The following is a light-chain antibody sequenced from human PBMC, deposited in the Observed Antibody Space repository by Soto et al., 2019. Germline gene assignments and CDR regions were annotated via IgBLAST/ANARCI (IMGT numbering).Light chain of an antibody. V-gene: IGKV1-39*01. CDR1: QSISSY. CDR3: QHSYSTPRT. J-gene: IGKJ1*01. CDR2: AAS. Sequence: DIQMTQSPSSLSASVGDRVTITCRASQSISSYLNWYQQKPGKAPKLLIYAASILQSGVPSRFSGSGSWTDFTLPISSLQPEDFATYYCQHSYSTPRTFGQGTKVEIK.